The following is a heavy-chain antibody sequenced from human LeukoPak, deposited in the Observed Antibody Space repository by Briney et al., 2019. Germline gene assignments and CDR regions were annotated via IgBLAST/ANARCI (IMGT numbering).Heavy chain of an antibody. CDR3: TRVTSWRTGFDY. D-gene: IGHD1-1*01. CDR2: ITWNSDDM. J-gene: IGHJ4*02. CDR1: GFTFSSFV. Sequence: GGSLRLSCAASGFTFSSFVMNWVRQAPGKGLEWVSGITWNSDDMAYADSVKGRFTISRDNAKNCLYLQMNSLTVEDTALYYCTRVTSWRTGFDYWGQGTLVTVSS. V-gene: IGHV3-9*01.